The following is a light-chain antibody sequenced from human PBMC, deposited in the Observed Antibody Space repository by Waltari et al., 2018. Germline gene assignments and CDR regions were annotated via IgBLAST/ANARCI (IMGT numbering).Light chain of an antibody. CDR1: QSVSSY. Sequence: EIVLTQSPATLSLSPGERATLSCRASQSVSSYLAWYQQKPGQAPRLLIYDASNRATGIPARFSGSGSGTDFTLTISSLEPEDFAVYYCQQRSTGYTFGQGTKLEIK. CDR2: DAS. V-gene: IGKV3-11*01. J-gene: IGKJ2*01. CDR3: QQRSTGYT.